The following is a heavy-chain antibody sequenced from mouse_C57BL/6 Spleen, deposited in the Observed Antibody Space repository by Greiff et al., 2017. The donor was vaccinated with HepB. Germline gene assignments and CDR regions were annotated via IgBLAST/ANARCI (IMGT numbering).Heavy chain of an antibody. D-gene: IGHD1-1*01. CDR3: ARERGSSQLGFFDY. CDR2: IYPGDGDT. Sequence: QVQLQQSGPELVKPGASVKISCKASGYAFSSSWMNWVKQRPGKGLEWIGRIYPGDGDTNYNGKFKGKATLTADKSSSTAYMQLSSLTSEDSAVYFCARERGSSQLGFFDYWGQGTTLTVSS. V-gene: IGHV1-82*01. CDR1: GYAFSSSW. J-gene: IGHJ2*01.